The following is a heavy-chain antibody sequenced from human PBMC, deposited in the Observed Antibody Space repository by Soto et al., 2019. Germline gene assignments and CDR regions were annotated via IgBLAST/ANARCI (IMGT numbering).Heavy chain of an antibody. V-gene: IGHV1-18*04. Sequence: ASVKVSCKASGYTFTSYGISWVRQAPGQGLEWMGWISAYNGNTNYAQKLQGRVTMTTDTSTSTAYMELRSLRSDDTAVYYCARVMHATIYYFWSGYPIDYWGQGTLVTVSS. J-gene: IGHJ4*02. CDR2: ISAYNGNT. CDR1: GYTFTSYG. D-gene: IGHD3-3*01. CDR3: ARVMHATIYYFWSGYPIDY.